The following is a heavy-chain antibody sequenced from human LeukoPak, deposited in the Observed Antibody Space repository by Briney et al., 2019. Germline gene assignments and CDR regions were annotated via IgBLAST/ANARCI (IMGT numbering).Heavy chain of an antibody. V-gene: IGHV3-53*01. J-gene: IGHJ3*02. CDR2: IYSGGGT. D-gene: IGHD1-1*01. CDR3: ARGHNWNDRGAFDI. CDR1: GFTVSSNY. Sequence: LPGGSLRLSCAASGFTVSSNYMSWVRQAPGKGLEWVSSIYSGGGTYYADSVKGRFTISRDSSKTTLYLQMSSLRAEDTAVYYCARGHNWNDRGAFDIWGQGTMVTVSS.